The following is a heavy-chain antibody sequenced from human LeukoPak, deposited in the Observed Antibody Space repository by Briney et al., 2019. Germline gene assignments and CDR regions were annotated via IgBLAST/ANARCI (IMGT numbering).Heavy chain of an antibody. CDR1: GYTFTSYV. Sequence: ASVKVSCKASGYTFTSYVISWVRQAPGQELEWMGWISAYNGNTNYAQKLQGRVTMTTDTSTSTAYMELRSLRSDDTAVYYCARSGYCSSTSFPRYFDLWGRGTLVTVSS. CDR3: ARSGYCSSTSFPRYFDL. CDR2: ISAYNGNT. J-gene: IGHJ2*01. V-gene: IGHV1-18*01. D-gene: IGHD2-2*01.